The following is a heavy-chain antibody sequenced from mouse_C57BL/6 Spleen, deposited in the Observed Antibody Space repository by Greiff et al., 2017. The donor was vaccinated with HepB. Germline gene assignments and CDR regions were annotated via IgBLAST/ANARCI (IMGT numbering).Heavy chain of an antibody. CDR2: IDPEDGET. D-gene: IGHD2-2*01. V-gene: IGHV14-2*01. J-gene: IGHJ2*01. CDR1: GFNIKDYY. Sequence: VQLQQSGAELVKPGASVKLSCTASGFNIKDYYMHWVKQRTEQGLEWIGRIDPEDGETNYATKFQGKATITADTSSNTAYLQLSSLTSEDTAVYYWATMGTTGYFDYWGQGTTLTVSS. CDR3: ATMGTTGYFDY.